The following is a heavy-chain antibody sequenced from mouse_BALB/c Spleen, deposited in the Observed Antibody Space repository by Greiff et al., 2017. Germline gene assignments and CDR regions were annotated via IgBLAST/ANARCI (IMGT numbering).Heavy chain of an antibody. J-gene: IGHJ2*01. CDR3: ARAGGYDVKKGYFDY. Sequence: EVKLVESGGGLVKPGGSLKLSCAASGFAFSSYDMSWVRQTPEKRLEWVAYISSGGGSTYYPDTVKGRFTISRDNAKNTLYLQMSSLKSEDAAMYYCARAGGYDVKKGYFDYWGQGTTLTVSS. CDR2: ISSGGGST. D-gene: IGHD2-14*01. CDR1: GFAFSSYD. V-gene: IGHV5-12-1*01.